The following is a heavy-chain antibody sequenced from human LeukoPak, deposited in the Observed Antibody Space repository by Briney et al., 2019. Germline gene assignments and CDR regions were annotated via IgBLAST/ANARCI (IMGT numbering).Heavy chain of an antibody. J-gene: IGHJ6*01. Sequence: PGGSLRLSCAASGFTVSSYGMHWVRHAPGKGLVWVSRISSVGSSTIYADSVKGRFTIARDNAENSLYLQMNSLSAEDTAVYYCARFRGSNGMDVWGQGASVTVSS. CDR3: ARFRGSNGMDV. CDR2: ISSVGSST. V-gene: IGHV3-74*01. CDR1: GFTVSSYG.